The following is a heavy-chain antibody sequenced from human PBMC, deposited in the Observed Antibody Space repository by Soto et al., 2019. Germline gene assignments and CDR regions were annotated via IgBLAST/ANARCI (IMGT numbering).Heavy chain of an antibody. V-gene: IGHV4-4*02. J-gene: IGHJ5*02. CDR2: TYHSGTT. CDR3: AREVNSSPARGPNWFDP. D-gene: IGHD6-13*01. CDR1: GDSINNSHW. Sequence: QVQLQESGPGLVQPSGTLSLTCAVSGDSINNSHWWSWVRQTPGKGLEWIGETYHSGTTNYNPSLKTRVTIPIDKSKNQFSLKMNSVTAADTAVYYCAREVNSSPARGPNWFDPWGQGTLVTVSS.